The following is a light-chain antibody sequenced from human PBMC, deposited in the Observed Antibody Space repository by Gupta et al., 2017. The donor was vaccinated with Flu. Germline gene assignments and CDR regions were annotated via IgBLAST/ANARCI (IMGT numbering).Light chain of an antibody. Sequence: QSVLTQPPSVSAAPGQKVTISCSGSSSNIGSHYVSWYQQVPGKDPKLLCDEDNKRPSALPDLCAASNSGKSAITHTTGLQAGDDAYYYCGKNDRSLRSVFGTGTKLTVL. J-gene: IGLJ1*01. CDR3: GKNDRSLRSV. CDR1: SSNIGSHY. V-gene: IGLV1-51*01. CDR2: EDN.